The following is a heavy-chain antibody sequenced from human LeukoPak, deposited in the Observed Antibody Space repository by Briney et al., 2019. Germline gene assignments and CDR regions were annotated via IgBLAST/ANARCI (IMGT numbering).Heavy chain of an antibody. J-gene: IGHJ5*02. CDR3: ARAPYCSGGSCPWFDP. CDR1: GGSVSSGSYY. V-gene: IGHV4-31*03. CDR2: IYYSGST. D-gene: IGHD2-15*01. Sequence: SETLSLTCTVSGGSVSSGSYYWSWIRQPPGKGLEWIGYIYYSGSTYYNPSLKSRVTISVDTSKNQFSLKLSSVTAADTAVYYCARAPYCSGGSCPWFDPWGQGTLVTVSS.